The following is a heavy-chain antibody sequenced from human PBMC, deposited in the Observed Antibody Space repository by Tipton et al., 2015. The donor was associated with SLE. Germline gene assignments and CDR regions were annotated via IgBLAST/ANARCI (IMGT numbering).Heavy chain of an antibody. Sequence: SLRLSCAASGFTFSSYEMNWVRQAPGKGLEWVSYISSSGSTIYYADSVKGRFTISRDNANNSLYLQMNSLRAEDTAVYYCARATFDSSGFDSWGQGTLVTVSS. CDR1: GFTFSSYE. J-gene: IGHJ4*02. D-gene: IGHD2-15*01. V-gene: IGHV3-48*03. CDR2: ISSSGSTI. CDR3: ARATFDSSGFDS.